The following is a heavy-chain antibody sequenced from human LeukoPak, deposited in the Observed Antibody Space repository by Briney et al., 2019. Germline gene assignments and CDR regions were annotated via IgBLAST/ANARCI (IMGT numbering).Heavy chain of an antibody. CDR1: GFTFSSYS. J-gene: IGHJ6*03. V-gene: IGHV3-66*01. CDR3: ARDVAAAGTGDYYYYMDV. D-gene: IGHD6-13*01. CDR2: IYSGGST. Sequence: GGSLRLSCAASGFTFSSYSMDWVRQAPGKGLEWVSVIYSGGSTYYADFVKGRFTISRDNAKNSLYLQMNSLRAEDTAVYYCARDVAAAGTGDYYYYMDVWGKGTTVTVSS.